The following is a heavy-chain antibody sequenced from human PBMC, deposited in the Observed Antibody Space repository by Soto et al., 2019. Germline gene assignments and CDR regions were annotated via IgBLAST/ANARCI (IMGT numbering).Heavy chain of an antibody. CDR2: IKQDGSEK. D-gene: IGHD3-22*01. Sequence: GSLRLSCAASGFTFSSYWMSWVRQAPGKGLEWVANIKQDGSEKYYVDSVKGRFTISRDNAKNSLYLQMNSLRAEDTAVYYCARDMPSWYYYDSSGYYLDYWGQGTLVTVSS. CDR1: GFTFSSYW. V-gene: IGHV3-7*01. CDR3: ARDMPSWYYYDSSGYYLDY. J-gene: IGHJ4*02.